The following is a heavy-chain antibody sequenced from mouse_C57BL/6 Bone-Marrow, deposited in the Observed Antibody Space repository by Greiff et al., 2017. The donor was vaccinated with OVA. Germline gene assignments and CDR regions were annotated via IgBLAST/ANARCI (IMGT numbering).Heavy chain of an antibody. CDR2: ISYDGSN. Sequence: EVQLVESGPGLVKPSQSLSLTCSVTGYSITSGYYWNWIRQFPGNKLEWMGYISYDGSNNYNPSLKNRISITRDTSKNQFFLKLNSVTTEDTATYYCARGVLRSPWFAYWGQGTLVTVSA. D-gene: IGHD1-1*01. J-gene: IGHJ3*01. CDR1: GYSITSGYY. CDR3: ARGVLRSPWFAY. V-gene: IGHV3-6*01.